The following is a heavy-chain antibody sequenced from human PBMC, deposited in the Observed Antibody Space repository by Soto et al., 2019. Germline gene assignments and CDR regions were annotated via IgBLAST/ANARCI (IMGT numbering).Heavy chain of an antibody. Sequence: SETLSLTCTVSGGSISSYYWSWIRQPPGKGLEWIGYIYYSGSTNYNPSLKSRVTISVDTSKNQFSLKLSSVTAADTAVYYCARVAYYYDSSGYYAPNFDYWGQGTLVTVSS. CDR2: IYYSGST. D-gene: IGHD3-22*01. CDR3: ARVAYYYDSSGYYAPNFDY. J-gene: IGHJ4*02. CDR1: GGSISSYY. V-gene: IGHV4-59*01.